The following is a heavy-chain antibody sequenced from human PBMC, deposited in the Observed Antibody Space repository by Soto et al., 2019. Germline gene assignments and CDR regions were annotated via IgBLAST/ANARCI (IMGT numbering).Heavy chain of an antibody. J-gene: IGHJ5*02. Sequence: ASVKVSCKASGYAFTSYGISWVRQAPGQGLEWMGWVSAYNGNTNYAQKLQGRVTMTTDTSTSTAYMELRSLRSDDTAVYYCARVVDDFWSGSNWFDPWGQGTLVTVSS. CDR2: VSAYNGNT. CDR3: ARVVDDFWSGSNWFDP. V-gene: IGHV1-18*01. D-gene: IGHD3-3*01. CDR1: GYAFTSYG.